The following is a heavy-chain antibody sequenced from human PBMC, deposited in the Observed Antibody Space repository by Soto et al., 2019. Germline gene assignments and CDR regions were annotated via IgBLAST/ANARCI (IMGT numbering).Heavy chain of an antibody. CDR3: ARDLAKGGGSAGFDY. V-gene: IGHV1-2*02. J-gene: IGHJ4*02. Sequence: ASVKVSCKASGYTFTVYYMHWVRQAPGQGLEWMGWINPKSGGTMYPQKFQGRVTMTWDTSISTAYMALTRLGSDDTAVYYCARDLAKGGGSAGFDYWGQGTLVTVSS. CDR1: GYTFTVYY. CDR2: INPKSGGT. D-gene: IGHD1-26*01.